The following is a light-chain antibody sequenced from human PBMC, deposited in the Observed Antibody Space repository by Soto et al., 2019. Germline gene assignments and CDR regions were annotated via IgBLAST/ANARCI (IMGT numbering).Light chain of an antibody. CDR2: LGS. CDR1: ESLLHSNGYNY. V-gene: IGKV2-28*01. J-gene: IGKJ1*01. CDR3: MQAVYTRT. Sequence: DIVMTQSPLSLSVTPGEPASISCRSSESLLHSNGYNYLEWYLQKPGQSPQLLIFLGSYRASGVPDRFSGSGSGTDFTLRISGVEAEDVGVYYCMQAVYTRTFGPGTKVDIK.